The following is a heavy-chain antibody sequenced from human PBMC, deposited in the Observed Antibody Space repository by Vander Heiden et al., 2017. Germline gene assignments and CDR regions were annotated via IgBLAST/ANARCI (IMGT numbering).Heavy chain of an antibody. CDR3: AREVAAAGISYGLDV. Sequence: EVQLLESGGGLVEPGGSLRLSCAASGFTFSSYEMNWVRQAPGKGLEWVSYISTSGSMIHYTDSVKGRFINSRDNAKNSLYLQMNSLRAEDTAVYYCAREVAAAGISYGLDVWGQGTTVTVSS. D-gene: IGHD6-13*01. V-gene: IGHV3-48*03. J-gene: IGHJ6*02. CDR2: ISTSGSMI. CDR1: GFTFSSYE.